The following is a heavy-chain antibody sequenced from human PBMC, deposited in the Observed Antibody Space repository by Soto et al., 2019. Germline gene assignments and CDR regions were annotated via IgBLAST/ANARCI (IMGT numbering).Heavy chain of an antibody. J-gene: IGHJ1*01. D-gene: IGHD3-22*01. V-gene: IGHV5-51*01. Sequence: GAEVKKPGESLKISCKGSGYSFTSYWIGWVRQMPGKGLEWMGIIYPGDSDTRYSPSFQGQVTISADKSISTAYLQWSSLKASDTAMYYCASQYYYDSSGYKPAEYFQHWGQGTLVTVSS. CDR3: ASQYYYDSSGYKPAEYFQH. CDR2: IYPGDSDT. CDR1: GYSFTSYW.